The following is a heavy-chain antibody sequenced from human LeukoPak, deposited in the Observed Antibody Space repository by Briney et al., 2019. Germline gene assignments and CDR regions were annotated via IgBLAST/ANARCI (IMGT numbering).Heavy chain of an antibody. CDR3: ARDEAVGASHDGAFDI. V-gene: IGHV4-4*07. CDR2: IHPSGGT. Sequence: ASETLSLTCTVSGGPMSSYYWSWIRQSVGKGLEWIGRIHPSGGTNYNPSLQSRVTLSLDTSGNQFSLKLTSMTAADTAIYYCARDEAVGASHDGAFDIWGQGTMVTVSS. D-gene: IGHD1-26*01. CDR1: GGPMSSYY. J-gene: IGHJ3*02.